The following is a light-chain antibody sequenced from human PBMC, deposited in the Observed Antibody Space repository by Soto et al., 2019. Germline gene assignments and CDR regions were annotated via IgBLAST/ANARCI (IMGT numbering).Light chain of an antibody. CDR1: QTVTSFY. J-gene: IGKJ2*01. V-gene: IGKV3-20*01. CDR3: QQYGSSPFT. Sequence: DIVLTQSPGTLSLSLGERATLSCRASQTVTSFYLAWYQQKPGQAPRLLIYGASSRATGIPDRFSGSGSGTDFTLTISRLEPEDFAVYYCQQYGSSPFTFGQGTKLEIK. CDR2: GAS.